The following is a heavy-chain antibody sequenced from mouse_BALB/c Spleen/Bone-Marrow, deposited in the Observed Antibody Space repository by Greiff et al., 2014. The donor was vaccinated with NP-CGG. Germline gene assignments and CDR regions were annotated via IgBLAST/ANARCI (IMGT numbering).Heavy chain of an antibody. CDR2: IGPENGNI. Sequence: VHVKQSGAELVKPGASVKLSCTASGFNIKDTYIHWVKRRPEQGLEWIGRIGPENGNIKYDPKFQVKATITADTSSNTAYLQLSSLTSEDTAVYYCTRRGFDFWGQGTTLTVSS. V-gene: IGHV14-3*02. J-gene: IGHJ2*01. CDR1: GFNIKDTY. CDR3: TRRGFDF.